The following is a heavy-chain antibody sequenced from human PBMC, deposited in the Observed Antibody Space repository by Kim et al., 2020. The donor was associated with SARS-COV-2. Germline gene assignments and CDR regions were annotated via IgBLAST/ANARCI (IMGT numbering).Heavy chain of an antibody. J-gene: IGHJ4*02. D-gene: IGHD6-6*01. V-gene: IGHV3-11*06. Sequence: TNYADSVKGRFTISRDNAKNSLYLQMNSLRAEDTAVYYCARELGSSSFDYWGQGTLVTVSS. CDR3: ARELGSSSFDY. CDR2: T.